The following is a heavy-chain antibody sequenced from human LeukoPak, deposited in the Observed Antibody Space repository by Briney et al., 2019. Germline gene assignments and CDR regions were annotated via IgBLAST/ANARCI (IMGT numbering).Heavy chain of an antibody. CDR2: IRYDGSNK. J-gene: IGHJ4*02. D-gene: IGHD5-18*01. CDR3: AKALQLWPTPDY. Sequence: GGSLRPSCAASGFTFSSYGMHWVRQAPGKGLEWVAFIRYDGSNKYYADSVKGRFTISRDNSKNTLYLQMNSLRAEDTAVYYCAKALQLWPTPDYWGQGTLVTVSS. CDR1: GFTFSSYG. V-gene: IGHV3-30*02.